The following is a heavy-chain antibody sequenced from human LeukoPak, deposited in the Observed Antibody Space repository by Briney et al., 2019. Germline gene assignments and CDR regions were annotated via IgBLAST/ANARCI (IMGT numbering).Heavy chain of an antibody. V-gene: IGHV3-23*01. J-gene: IGHJ4*02. Sequence: GGSLRLSCAASGFTFSSYAMSWVRQAPGKGLEWVSAITGSGESGDRTYYADSVKGRFTISRDNSKNTLYLLMNSLRGEDTAVYYCATYDSSGPDYWGQGTLVTVSS. D-gene: IGHD3-22*01. CDR2: ITGSGESGDRT. CDR1: GFTFSSYA. CDR3: ATYDSSGPDY.